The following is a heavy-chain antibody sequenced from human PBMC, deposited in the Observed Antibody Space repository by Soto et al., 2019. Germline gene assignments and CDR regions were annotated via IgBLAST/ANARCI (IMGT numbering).Heavy chain of an antibody. CDR1: GFTFSNAW. D-gene: IGHD6-19*01. CDR2: IKSKTDGGTT. CDR3: TTSDTIAVAGVYYYYGMDV. Sequence: GSLRLSCAASGFTFSNAWMSWVRQAPGKGLEWVGRIKSKTDGGTTDYAAPVKGRFTISRDDSKNTLYLQMNSLKTEDTAVYYCTTSDTIAVAGVYYYYGMDVWGQGTTVTVSS. J-gene: IGHJ6*02. V-gene: IGHV3-15*01.